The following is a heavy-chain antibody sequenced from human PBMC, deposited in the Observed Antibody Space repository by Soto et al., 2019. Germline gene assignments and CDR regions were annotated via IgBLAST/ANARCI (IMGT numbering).Heavy chain of an antibody. CDR1: GFTFSSDW. V-gene: IGHV3-7*01. D-gene: IGHD3-3*01. Sequence: GGSLRLCCAASGFTFSSDWMSWVRQAPGKGLEWVANIKQDGSEKYYVDSVKGRFTISRDNAKNSLYLQMNSLRAEDTAVYYCARDSYYYDFWSGYLTGTYFDYWGQGTLVTVSS. CDR2: IKQDGSEK. CDR3: ARDSYYYDFWSGYLTGTYFDY. J-gene: IGHJ4*02.